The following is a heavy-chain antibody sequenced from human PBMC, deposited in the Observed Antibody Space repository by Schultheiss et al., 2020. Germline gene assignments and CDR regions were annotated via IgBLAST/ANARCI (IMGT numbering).Heavy chain of an antibody. CDR3: ARSYYDSRYDAFDI. D-gene: IGHD3-22*01. CDR2: ISSSSSYI. J-gene: IGHJ3*02. Sequence: GGSLRLSCAASGFTFSGSAMHWLRQAPGKGLEWVSSISSSSSYIYYADSVKGRFTISRDNSKNTLYLQMNSLRAEDTAVYYCARSYYDSRYDAFDIWGQGTMVTVSS. V-gene: IGHV3-21*01. CDR1: GFTFSGSA.